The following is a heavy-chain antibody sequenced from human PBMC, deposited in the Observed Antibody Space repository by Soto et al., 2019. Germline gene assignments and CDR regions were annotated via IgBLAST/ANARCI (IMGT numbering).Heavy chain of an antibody. CDR3: ARGVSLCRASFDP. J-gene: IGHJ5*02. CDR1: GGSFSDTY. D-gene: IGHD2-21*01. CDR2: INHNTNT. Sequence: QVHLQQWGAGLLKPSETLSLTCAVYGGSFSDTYWNWFRQPPGKGLEWIGEINHNTNTIYNPSLTRRVALSRDTSKNHFSLKLTSVAAADTAVYSCARGVSLCRASFDPWGQGTLVTVSS. V-gene: IGHV4-34*01.